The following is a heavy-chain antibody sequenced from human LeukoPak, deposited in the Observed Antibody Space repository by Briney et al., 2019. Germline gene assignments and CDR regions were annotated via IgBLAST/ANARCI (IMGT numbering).Heavy chain of an antibody. D-gene: IGHD6-6*01. V-gene: IGHV4-30-4*01. CDR3: ARDPSIAARVAFDI. CDR2: IYYSGST. Sequence: SETLSLTCTVSGGSISSGDYYWSWIRQPPGKGLEWIGYIYYSGSTYYNPSLKSRVTISVDTSKNQFSLKLSSVTAADTAVYYCARDPSIAARVAFDIWGQGTMVTVSS. J-gene: IGHJ3*02. CDR1: GGSISSGDYY.